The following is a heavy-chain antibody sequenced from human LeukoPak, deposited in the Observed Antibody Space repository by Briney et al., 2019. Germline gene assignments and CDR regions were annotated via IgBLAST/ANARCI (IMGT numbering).Heavy chain of an antibody. Sequence: PGGSLRLSCAASGFTFSRYWMTWVRQAPGKGLEWVANIKQDGSEKYYVDSVKGRFTISRDNAKNSLYLQMNSLRGEDTAVYFCAATGSSSWGPPYYYDAMDVWGKGTTVTVSS. V-gene: IGHV3-7*03. CDR1: GFTFSRYW. D-gene: IGHD6-13*01. J-gene: IGHJ6*04. CDR2: IKQDGSEK. CDR3: AATGSSSWGPPYYYDAMDV.